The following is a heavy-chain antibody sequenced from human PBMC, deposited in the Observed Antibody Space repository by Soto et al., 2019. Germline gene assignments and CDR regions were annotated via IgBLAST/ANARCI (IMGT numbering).Heavy chain of an antibody. J-gene: IGHJ4*02. V-gene: IGHV4-31*03. D-gene: IGHD4-17*01. CDR2: IHYRGTT. Sequence: QVQLQESGPGLVKPSQTLSLTCTVSGCSISNVDSSCNWIRHHTGKGLEWIGYIHYRGTTLYNPYLKRRITISVGTSNNPYSLNMSSETAADTAMYYCERTTQGFDFWGQGTLVTVSS. CDR1: GCSISNVDSS. CDR3: ERTTQGFDF.